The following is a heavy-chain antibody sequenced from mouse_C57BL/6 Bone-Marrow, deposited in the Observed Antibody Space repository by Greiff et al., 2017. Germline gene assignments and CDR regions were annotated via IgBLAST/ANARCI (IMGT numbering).Heavy chain of an antibody. CDR3: ARGGVTTVNYFDY. D-gene: IGHD2-12*01. CDR2: IDPNSGGT. J-gene: IGHJ2*01. Sequence: VQLQQPGAELVKPGASVKLSCKASGYTFTSYWMHWVKQRPGRGLEWSGRIDPNSGGTKYNEKFKSKATLTVDKPSSTAYMPLSSLTSEDSAVYYCARGGVTTVNYFDYWGQGTTLTDSS. CDR1: GYTFTSYW. V-gene: IGHV1-72*01.